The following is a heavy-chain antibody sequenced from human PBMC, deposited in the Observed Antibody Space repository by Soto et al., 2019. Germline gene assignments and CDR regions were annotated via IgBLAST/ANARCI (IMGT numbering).Heavy chain of an antibody. D-gene: IGHD1-26*01. J-gene: IGHJ6*02. CDR1: GFTFSSYS. CDR3: ARDWATTDYYYGMDV. Sequence: GSLRLSCAASGFTFSSYSMNWVRQAPGKGLEWVSSISSSSSYIYYADSVKGRFTISRDNAKNSLYLQMNSLRAEDTAVYYCARDWATTDYYYGMDVWGQGTTVTVSS. V-gene: IGHV3-21*01. CDR2: ISSSSSYI.